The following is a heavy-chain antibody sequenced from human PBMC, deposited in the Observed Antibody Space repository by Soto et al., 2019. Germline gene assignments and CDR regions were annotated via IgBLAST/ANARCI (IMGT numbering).Heavy chain of an antibody. J-gene: IGHJ3*01. V-gene: IGHV3-23*01. CDR2: ITDGGGGT. Sequence: VQLLESGGGLVQRGGSLRLACAASGFTFSSYPMSWVRQAPGKGLEWVSGITDGGGGTYYADSVRGRFTISRDNSKNTLYLQMDSLRAEDTAVYYCAKPEGYYAHDGFHLWGQGTMATVSS. CDR3: AKPEGYYAHDGFHL. CDR1: GFTFSSYP. D-gene: IGHD3-3*01.